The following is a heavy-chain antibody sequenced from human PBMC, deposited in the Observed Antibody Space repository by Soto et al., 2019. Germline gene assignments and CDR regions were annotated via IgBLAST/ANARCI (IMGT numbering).Heavy chain of an antibody. CDR2: ISPYSGYT. CDR3: AXEASVLIPAAQPSRFDS. V-gene: IGHV1-18*01. Sequence: AAVKVSCKASGYTFTSYGISWVRQAPGQGLEWMGWISPYSGYTHSAQKFHGRLTLTTDTAASTAYMELRILRSADTALYYCAXEASVLIPAAQPSRFDSWGQGTLVTVSS. D-gene: IGHD2-2*01. CDR1: GYTFTSYG. J-gene: IGHJ4*02.